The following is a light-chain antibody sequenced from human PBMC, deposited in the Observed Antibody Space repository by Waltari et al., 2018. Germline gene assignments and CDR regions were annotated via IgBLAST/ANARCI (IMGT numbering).Light chain of an antibody. J-gene: IGLJ3*02. CDR3: AAWDDRQSGPYWV. Sequence: HSVPTHPLSASGTPGQRLTHSCSRCSSNIRPYHLLPSSPLPGAAPQLLIFSNSRRPARLPERFSGSKSGNSATLAISGLRSEDEADYYCAAWDDRQSGPYWVFGGGTKLTVL. CDR2: SNS. V-gene: IGLV1-47*01. CDR1: SSNIRPYH.